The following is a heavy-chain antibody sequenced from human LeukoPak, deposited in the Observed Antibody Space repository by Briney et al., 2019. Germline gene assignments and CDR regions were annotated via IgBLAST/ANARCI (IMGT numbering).Heavy chain of an antibody. CDR3: ARDQGFSYYYYYMDV. D-gene: IGHD3-3*01. J-gene: IGHJ6*03. CDR1: GFTSRRYW. V-gene: IGHV3-7*01. Sequence: GGSLRLSCAASGFTSRRYWVSWVRQAPGKGLEWVANINQDGSEKYYVDSVKGRFTISRDNAKNSLYLQMNSLRAEDTAVYYCARDQGFSYYYYYMDVWGKGTTVTVSS. CDR2: INQDGSEK.